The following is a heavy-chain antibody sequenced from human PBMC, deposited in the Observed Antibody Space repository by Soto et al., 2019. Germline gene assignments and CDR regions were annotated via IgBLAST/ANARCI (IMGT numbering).Heavy chain of an antibody. J-gene: IGHJ6*02. D-gene: IGHD6-19*01. CDR3: ARVLGYSSGWFYGMDV. V-gene: IGHV2-70*01. CDR1: GFSLSTSGMC. Sequence: SGPTLVNPTQTLTLTCTFSGFSLSTSGMCVSWIRQPPGKALEWLALIDWDDDKYYSTSLKTRLTISKDTSKNQVVLTMTNMDPVDTATYYCARVLGYSSGWFYGMDVWDQGTTVTVSS. CDR2: IDWDDDK.